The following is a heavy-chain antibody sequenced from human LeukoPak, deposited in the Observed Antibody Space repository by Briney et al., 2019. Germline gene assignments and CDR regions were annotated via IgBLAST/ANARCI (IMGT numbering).Heavy chain of an antibody. CDR1: GVSISSSDYY. Sequence: SETLSLTCTVSGVSISSSDYYWGWIRQPPGKGLEYVGSIYYNGSTYYSSSLKSRVTISLDTSKNKFSLKLSSVTAADTAVYYCARLDHSSGWYPACFDYWGQGTLVTVSS. CDR3: ARLDHSSGWYPACFDY. D-gene: IGHD6-19*01. V-gene: IGHV4-39*01. J-gene: IGHJ4*02. CDR2: IYYNGST.